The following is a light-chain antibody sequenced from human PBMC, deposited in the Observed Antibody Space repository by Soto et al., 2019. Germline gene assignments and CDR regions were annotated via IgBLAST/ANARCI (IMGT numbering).Light chain of an antibody. CDR1: QSVSSN. J-gene: IGKJ5*01. CDR3: QQYNDWPPIT. V-gene: IGKV3-15*01. Sequence: VLPQSPAPLSVSPRQWPTLTCTSSQSVSSNLAWYQQKPGQAPRLLIYDASTRATVIPARFSGSGSGTEFTLTISSLQSEDFAVYYCQQYNDWPPITFGQGTRLEI. CDR2: DAS.